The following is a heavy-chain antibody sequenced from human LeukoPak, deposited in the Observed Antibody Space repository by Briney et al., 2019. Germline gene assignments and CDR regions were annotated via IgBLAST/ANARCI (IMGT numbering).Heavy chain of an antibody. D-gene: IGHD3-10*01. CDR1: GFTFNNHA. J-gene: IGHJ6*03. V-gene: IGHV3-30*04. Sequence: PGGSLRLSCAASGFTFNNHAMHWVRQAPGKGLEWVAVISYHGSNKYYADSVKGRFTISRDNSKNTLYLQMNSLRAEDTAVYYCARPPRVLPGLTNPGYSYYMDVWGKGATVTVSS. CDR2: ISYHGSNK. CDR3: ARPPRVLPGLTNPGYSYYMDV.